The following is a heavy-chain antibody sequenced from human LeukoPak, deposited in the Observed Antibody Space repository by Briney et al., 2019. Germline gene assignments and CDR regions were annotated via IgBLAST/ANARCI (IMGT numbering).Heavy chain of an antibody. J-gene: IGHJ4*02. CDR2: IIPIFGTA. CDR3: ASGYYYDSSGYYYLDY. V-gene: IGHV1-69*06. D-gene: IGHD3-22*01. Sequence: GASVKVSCKASGGTFSSYAISWVRQAPGQGLEWMGGIIPIFGTANYAQKFQGRVTITADKSTSTAYMELSSLRSEDTAVYYCASGYYYDSSGYYYLDYWGQGTLVTVSS. CDR1: GGTFSSYA.